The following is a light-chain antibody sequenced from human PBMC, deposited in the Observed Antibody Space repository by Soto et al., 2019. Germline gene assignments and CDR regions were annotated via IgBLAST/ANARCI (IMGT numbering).Light chain of an antibody. Sequence: DIVMTQSPGTLSLSPGERATISCRAIQSVSSSYLAWYQQKPGQAPRLLIYSATKRATGIPDRFSGSGSGTDFTLTISRLGPEDFAVYYCQQYGGSPRLTFGGGTKV. CDR1: QSVSSSY. CDR3: QQYGGSPRLT. V-gene: IGKV3-20*01. CDR2: SAT. J-gene: IGKJ4*01.